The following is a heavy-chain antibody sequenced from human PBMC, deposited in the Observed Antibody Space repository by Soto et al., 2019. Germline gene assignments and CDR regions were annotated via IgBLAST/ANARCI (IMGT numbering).Heavy chain of an antibody. D-gene: IGHD4-17*01. CDR1: GYTFTSYG. V-gene: IGHV1-18*01. Sequence: GASVKVSCKASGYTFTSYGISWVRQAPGQGLEWMGWISAYNGNTNYAQKLQGRVTMTTDTSTSTAYMELRSLRSDDTAVYYCARSGPDDYGDPTTGSNFDYWGQGTLVTVSS. J-gene: IGHJ4*02. CDR2: ISAYNGNT. CDR3: ARSGPDDYGDPTTGSNFDY.